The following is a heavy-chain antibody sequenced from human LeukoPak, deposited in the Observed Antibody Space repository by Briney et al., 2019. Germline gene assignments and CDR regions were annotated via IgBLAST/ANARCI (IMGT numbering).Heavy chain of an antibody. CDR1: GYTFTGYY. D-gene: IGHD3-10*01. J-gene: IGHJ3*02. V-gene: IGHV1-2*02. CDR2: INPNSGGT. CDR3: ARVRGAYDAFDI. Sequence: ASVKVSCNASGYTFTGYYMHWVRQAPGQGLGWMGWINPNSGGTNYAQKFQGRATMTRYTSISTAYMELSRLRSDDTAVYYCARVRGAYDAFDIWGQGTMVTVSS.